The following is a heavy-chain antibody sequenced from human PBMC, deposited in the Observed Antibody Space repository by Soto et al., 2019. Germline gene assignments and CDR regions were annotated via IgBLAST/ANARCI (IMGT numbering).Heavy chain of an antibody. D-gene: IGHD7-27*01. J-gene: IGHJ4*02. CDR1: GFTFSSYW. CDR3: GSPQQLMGKRGDFGY. CDR2: IRQDGSDK. V-gene: IGHV3-7*05. Sequence: EVQLVESGGGLVQPGGSLRLSCAASGFTFSSYWMSWVRQAPGKGLEWVANIRQDGSDKYYVDSVKGRFTISRDSPKNSLYLQMNSLRAEDTARYSCGSPQQLMGKRGDFGYWGQGTLVTVSS.